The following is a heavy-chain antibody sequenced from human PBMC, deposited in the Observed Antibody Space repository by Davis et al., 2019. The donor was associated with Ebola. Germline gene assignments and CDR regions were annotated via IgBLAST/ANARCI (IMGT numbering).Heavy chain of an antibody. Sequence: ASVKVSCKASGYTFTSYYMHWVRQAPGQGLEWMGIINPSGGSTSYAQKFQGRVTMTRDTSISTAYLEVSSLRSDDTAVYYCASPLGTSSLFYFDYWGQGTLVTVSS. CDR2: INPSGGST. V-gene: IGHV1-46*01. D-gene: IGHD2-2*01. J-gene: IGHJ4*02. CDR1: GYTFTSYY. CDR3: ASPLGTSSLFYFDY.